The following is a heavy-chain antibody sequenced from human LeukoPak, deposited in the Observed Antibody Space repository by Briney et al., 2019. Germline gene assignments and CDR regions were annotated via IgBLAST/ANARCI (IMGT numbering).Heavy chain of an antibody. D-gene: IGHD5-18*01. CDR3: ARVATGNRGYSYGFDY. CDR1: GYTFTGYY. Sequence: ASVKVSCKASGYTFTGYYMHWVRQAPGQGLEWMGWINPNSGGTNYAQKFQGRVTMTRDTSISIAYMELSRLRSDDTAVYYCARVATGNRGYSYGFDYWGQGTLVTVSS. J-gene: IGHJ4*02. CDR2: INPNSGGT. V-gene: IGHV1-2*02.